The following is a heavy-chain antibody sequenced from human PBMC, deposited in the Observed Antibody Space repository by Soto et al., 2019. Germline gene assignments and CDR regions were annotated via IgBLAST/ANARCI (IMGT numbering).Heavy chain of an antibody. CDR2: IYHSGST. CDR3: VKDSSGSTEGADY. V-gene: IGHV4-4*02. Sequence: QVQLQASGPGLVKPSGTLSLTCAVSGGSISSSNWWRWARQPPGKGLEWIGEIYHSGSTNYNPSLKSRVTISVDKSKNQFSLKLSSVTAADTAVYYCVKDSSGSTEGADYWGQGTLVTVSS. D-gene: IGHD3-22*01. CDR1: GGSISSSNW. J-gene: IGHJ4*02.